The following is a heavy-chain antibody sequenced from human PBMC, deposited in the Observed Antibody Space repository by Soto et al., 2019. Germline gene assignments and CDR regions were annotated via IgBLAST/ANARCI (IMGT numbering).Heavy chain of an antibody. J-gene: IGHJ5*02. D-gene: IGHD3-16*01. CDR3: AKGGPFTGGFDP. CDR1: GFIFSSYA. Sequence: EVQLLESGGGLVQPGGSLRLSCAASGFIFSSYAMNWVRQTPGKGLEWVSGISGSGSSTYYADSVKGRFTISRDNSKKTLYLQMTSLRAEDTAVYYCAKGGPFTGGFDPWGQGTLVTVAS. CDR2: ISGSGSST. V-gene: IGHV3-23*01.